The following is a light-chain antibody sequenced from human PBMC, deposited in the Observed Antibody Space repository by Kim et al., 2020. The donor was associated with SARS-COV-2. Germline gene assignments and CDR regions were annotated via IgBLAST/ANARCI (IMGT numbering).Light chain of an antibody. CDR1: QSISNY. CDR3: QQNYIVPLT. J-gene: IGKJ4*01. V-gene: IGKV1-39*01. CDR2: AAS. Sequence: SASVGDGVTVTCRASQSISNYLTWYQHKPGKAPKLLIFAASTLLRGVPSRFAGTGSGADFTLTISNLQPEDFATYYCQQNYIVPLTFGGGTRVEI.